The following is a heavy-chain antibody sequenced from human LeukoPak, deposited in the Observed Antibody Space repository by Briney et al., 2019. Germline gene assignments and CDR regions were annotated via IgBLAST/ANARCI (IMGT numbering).Heavy chain of an antibody. Sequence: PGGSLRLSCAPSGFTFSNYAIHWVRQAPGKGLDWVAVVSFDGSKKYYADSVKGRFTISRDNSKNTLYLQMNTLRPDDTAVYYCTRAKRGPFDYWGQGTLVTVSS. V-gene: IGHV3-30-3*01. CDR1: GFTFSNYA. CDR2: VSFDGSKK. J-gene: IGHJ4*01. CDR3: TRAKRGPFDY.